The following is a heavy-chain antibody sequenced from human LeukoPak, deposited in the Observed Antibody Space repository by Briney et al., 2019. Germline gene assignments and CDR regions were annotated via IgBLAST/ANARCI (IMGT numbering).Heavy chain of an antibody. CDR2: ISSSSSYI. CDR1: GFTFSSYS. V-gene: IGHV3-21*01. D-gene: IGHD1-26*01. J-gene: IGHJ4*02. CDR3: AARIVGATYDY. Sequence: QSGGSLRLSCAASGFTFSSYSMNWVRKAPGKVLEWVSSISSSSSYIYYADSVKGRFTIPRDNAKNSLYLQMNSLRAEDTAVYYCAARIVGATYDYWGQGTLVTVSS.